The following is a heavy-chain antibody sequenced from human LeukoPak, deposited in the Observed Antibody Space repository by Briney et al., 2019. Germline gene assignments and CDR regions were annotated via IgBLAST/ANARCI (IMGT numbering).Heavy chain of an antibody. Sequence: GGSLRLSCAASGFTFNSYTVNWVRQVPGKGLEWVSSISSSSSYIYYSDSVKGRFTISRDNAKNSVYLQMNSLGVEDTAVYYCARVHGAYPIDYWGQGTLVTVSS. J-gene: IGHJ4*02. CDR2: ISSSSSYI. CDR3: ARVHGAYPIDY. CDR1: GFTFNSYT. V-gene: IGHV3-21*01. D-gene: IGHD4/OR15-4a*01.